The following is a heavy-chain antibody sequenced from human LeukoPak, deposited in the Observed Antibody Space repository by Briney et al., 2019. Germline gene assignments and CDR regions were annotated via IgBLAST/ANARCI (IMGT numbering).Heavy chain of an antibody. J-gene: IGHJ4*02. V-gene: IGHV1-8*01. D-gene: IGHD6-13*01. CDR2: MNPNSGNT. CDR1: GYTFTSYD. CDR3: ARGYWYSSSWYYFDY. Sequence: GASVKVSCKASGYTFTSYDINWVRQATGQGLEWMGWMNPNSGNTGYAQKFRGRVTMTRNTSISTAYMELSSLRPEDTAVYYCARGYWYSSSWYYFDYWGQGTLVTVSS.